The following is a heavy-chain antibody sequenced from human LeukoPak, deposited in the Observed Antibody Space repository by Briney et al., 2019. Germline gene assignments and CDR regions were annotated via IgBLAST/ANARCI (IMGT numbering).Heavy chain of an antibody. V-gene: IGHV6-1*01. CDR1: GDSVSSNSAA. Sequence: SQTLSLTCAISGDSVSSNSAAWNWIRQSPSRGLEWLGRTYYRSKWYNDYAVSVKSRITINPDTSKNQFSLQLNSVTPEDTAVYYCARDGGYGDPLLVRYYYYMDVWGKGTTVTVSS. J-gene: IGHJ6*03. CDR2: TYYRSKWYN. CDR3: ARDGGYGDPLLVRYYYYMDV. D-gene: IGHD4-17*01.